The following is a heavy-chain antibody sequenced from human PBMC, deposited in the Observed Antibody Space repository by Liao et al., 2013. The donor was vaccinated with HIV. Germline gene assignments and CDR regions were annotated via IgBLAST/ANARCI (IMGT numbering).Heavy chain of an antibody. D-gene: IGHD3-3*01. CDR2: IYYSGST. CDR3: ARGPXRITIFGVGSYYFDY. J-gene: IGHJ4*02. Sequence: QVQLQESGPGLVKPSQTLSLTCTVSGGSISSGDYYWSWIRQPPGKGLEWIGYIYYSGSTYYNPSLKSRVTISVDTSKNQFSLKLSSVTAADTAVYYCARGPXRITIFGVGSYYFDYWGQGTLVTVSS. V-gene: IGHV4-30-4*08. CDR1: GGSISSGDYY.